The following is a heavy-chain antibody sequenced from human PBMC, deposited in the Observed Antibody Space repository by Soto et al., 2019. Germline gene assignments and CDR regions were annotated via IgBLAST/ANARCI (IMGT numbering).Heavy chain of an antibody. Sequence: VGSLRLSCAASGFTFSSYGMHWVRQAPGKGLEWVAVIWYDGSNKYYADSVKGRFTISRDTSKNTLYLQMNSLRDEDTAVYYCSRGWGDIGVGVAGSVMAVWGKGTTVTVSS. J-gene: IGHJ6*04. CDR1: GFTFSSYG. D-gene: IGHD2-15*01. CDR2: IWYDGSNK. V-gene: IGHV3-33*01. CDR3: SRGWGDIGVGVAGSVMAV.